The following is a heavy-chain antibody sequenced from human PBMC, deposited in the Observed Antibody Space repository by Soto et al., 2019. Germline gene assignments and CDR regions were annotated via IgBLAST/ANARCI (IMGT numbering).Heavy chain of an antibody. V-gene: IGHV4-59*01. CDR3: AREGRMGTFDY. D-gene: IGHD1-1*01. CDR2: CGST. Sequence: CGSTKYNPSLKSRVTILEDTSKNQFSLKLNSVTAADTAVYYCAREGRMGTFDYWGQGARVTVSS. J-gene: IGHJ4*02.